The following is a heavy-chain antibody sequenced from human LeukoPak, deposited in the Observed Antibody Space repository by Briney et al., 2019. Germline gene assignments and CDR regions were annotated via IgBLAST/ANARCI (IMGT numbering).Heavy chain of an antibody. CDR3: ARDNGSGWSYFDY. CDR1: GFTFSSYA. D-gene: IGHD6-19*01. CDR2: ITNGGGST. Sequence: GGSLRLSCAASGFTFSSYAMTWVRQAPGKGLEWVSGITNGGGSTYYADSVKGRFTISRDNSRNTVYLQMNTLRGEDTAVYYCARDNGSGWSYFDYWGQGTLVTVSS. J-gene: IGHJ4*02. V-gene: IGHV3-23*01.